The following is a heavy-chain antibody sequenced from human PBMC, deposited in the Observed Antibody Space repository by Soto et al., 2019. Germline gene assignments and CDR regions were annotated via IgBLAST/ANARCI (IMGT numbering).Heavy chain of an antibody. CDR2: IWYDGSNK. CDR1: GFTFSSYG. V-gene: IGHV3-33*01. D-gene: IGHD3-22*01. J-gene: IGHJ2*01. CDR3: AREKSYYYDSSGYRPVRYFDL. Sequence: QVQLVESGGGVVQPGRSLRLSCAASGFTFSSYGMHWVRQAPGKGLEWVAVIWYDGSNKYYADSVKGRFTISRDNSKNTLYLQMNSLRAEDTAVYYCAREKSYYYDSSGYRPVRYFDLWGRGTLVTVSS.